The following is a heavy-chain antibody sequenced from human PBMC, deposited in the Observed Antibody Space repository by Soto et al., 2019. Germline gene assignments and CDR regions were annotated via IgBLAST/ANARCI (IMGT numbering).Heavy chain of an antibody. CDR1: GFTFSSYW. CDR3: ARGLPNYSSFDS. D-gene: IGHD4-4*01. CDR2: VSSDGSST. V-gene: IGHV3-74*01. J-gene: IGHJ4*02. Sequence: EVQLVESGGGLVQPGESLRLSCAASGFTFSSYWMHWIRQAPGKGLVWVSRVSSDGSSTVYATSVKGRLTISRDNAKNTLYRQMNSLSDEDTAVYDCARGLPNYSSFDSWGQGTLVTVSS.